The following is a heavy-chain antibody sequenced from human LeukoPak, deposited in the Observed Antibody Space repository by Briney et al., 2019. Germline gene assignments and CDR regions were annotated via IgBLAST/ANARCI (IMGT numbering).Heavy chain of an antibody. CDR2: ISGSGGST. Sequence: PGGSLRLSCAASGFTFSSYALSWVRQAPGKGLEWVSAISGSGGSTYYADSVKGRFTISRDNSKNTLYLQMNSLRAEDTAVYYCARGPSGYHNTGGQGTLVTVSS. CDR1: GFTFSSYA. J-gene: IGHJ4*02. CDR3: ARGPSGYHNT. V-gene: IGHV3-23*01. D-gene: IGHD5-12*01.